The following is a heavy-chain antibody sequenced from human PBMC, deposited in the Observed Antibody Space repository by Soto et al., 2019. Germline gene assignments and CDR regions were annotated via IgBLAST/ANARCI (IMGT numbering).Heavy chain of an antibody. Sequence: EVQLLESGGGLVQPGESLRLSCAASGFTFSSYAMSWVRQAPGKGLEWVSVISGSDASTYYADSVKGRFTISRDNSKNTVYLQMNSLRAEDTAVYYCAKRSSSSTFDYWGQGTLVTVSS. CDR2: ISGSDAST. CDR3: AKRSSSSTFDY. CDR1: GFTFSSYA. D-gene: IGHD6-6*01. V-gene: IGHV3-23*01. J-gene: IGHJ4*02.